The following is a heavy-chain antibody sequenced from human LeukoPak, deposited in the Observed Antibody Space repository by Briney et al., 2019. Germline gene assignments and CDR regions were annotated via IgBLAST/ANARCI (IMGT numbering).Heavy chain of an antibody. CDR3: ARAERALGADAFDI. J-gene: IGHJ3*02. Sequence: ASVKVSCKASGYTFTSYDINWVRQATGQGLEWMGWMNPNSGNTGYAQKLQGRVTMTTDTSTSTAYMELRSLRSDDTAVYYCARAERALGADAFDIWGQGTMVTVSS. CDR1: GYTFTSYD. V-gene: IGHV1-8*02. CDR2: MNPNSGNT.